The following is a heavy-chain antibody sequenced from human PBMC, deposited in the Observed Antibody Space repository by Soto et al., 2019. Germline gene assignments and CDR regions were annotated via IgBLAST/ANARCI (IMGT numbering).Heavy chain of an antibody. V-gene: IGHV3-48*01. Sequence: LRYAAAGLNIIDHIIHCISQKQRKGLAWIAYITSSSSTIYNADAVKGRFAISRDNAKNSLYLQMNSLRAEYTALYYSGRGPTTIVLGFDYCAQRTVGTVSS. CDR2: ITSSSSTI. D-gene: IGHD2-21*01. CDR1: GLNIIDHI. J-gene: IGHJ4*01. CDR3: GRGPTTIVLGFDY.